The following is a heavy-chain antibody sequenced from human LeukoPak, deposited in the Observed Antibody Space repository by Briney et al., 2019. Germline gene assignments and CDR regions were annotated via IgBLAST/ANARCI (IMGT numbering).Heavy chain of an antibody. CDR1: GGSISSGSYY. V-gene: IGHV4-61*02. D-gene: IGHD2-2*02. CDR2: IYTSGST. CDR3: ARARGYQLLYWFDP. J-gene: IGHJ5*02. Sequence: SETLSLTCTVSGGSISSGSYYWSWIRQPAGKGLEWIGRIYTSGSTNYNPSLKSRVTISVDTSKNQFSLKLSSVTAADTAVYYCARARGYQLLYWFDPWGQGTLVTVSS.